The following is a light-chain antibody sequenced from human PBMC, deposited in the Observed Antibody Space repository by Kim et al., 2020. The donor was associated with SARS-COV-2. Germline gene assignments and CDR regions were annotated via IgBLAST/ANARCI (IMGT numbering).Light chain of an antibody. CDR1: SSDVGAYYF. J-gene: IGLJ1*01. Sequence: GQSFTISYAGSSSDVGAYYFLSWYQPHPGKAPKLMIYEVNKRPSGVPDRFSGSKSGDTASLPISGLQSEDEGDYYCSSDAGGNTGVFGTGTKVTVL. V-gene: IGLV2-8*01. CDR2: EVN. CDR3: SSDAGGNTGV.